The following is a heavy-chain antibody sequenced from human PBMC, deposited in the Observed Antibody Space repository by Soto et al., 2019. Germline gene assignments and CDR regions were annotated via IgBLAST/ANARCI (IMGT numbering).Heavy chain of an antibody. D-gene: IGHD1-26*01. CDR3: ARGPELAPPIVFDP. CDR1: GFTFSDHY. V-gene: IGHV3-11*01. Sequence: VQLVESGGGLVKPGGSLRLSCAASGFTFSDHYMAWIRQAPGKGLEWLSYISGRGSTTYLATSVKGRFTVSRNNAKNSLHLQLNSLRAEDTAVYYCARGPELAPPIVFDPWGQGTLVTVSS. CDR2: ISGRGSTT. J-gene: IGHJ5*02.